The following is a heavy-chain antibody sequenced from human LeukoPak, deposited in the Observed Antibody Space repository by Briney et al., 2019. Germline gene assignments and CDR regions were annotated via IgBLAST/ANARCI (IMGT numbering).Heavy chain of an antibody. CDR3: AKAHPLAVAGWGALGY. Sequence: GGSLRLSCAASGFTFNSYAMSWVRQAPGKGLEWVSAISGSGGSTYYADSVKGRFTISRDNSKNTLYLQMNSLRAEDTAVYYCAKAHPLAVAGWGALGYWGQGTLVTVSS. V-gene: IGHV3-23*01. J-gene: IGHJ4*02. D-gene: IGHD6-19*01. CDR2: ISGSGGST. CDR1: GFTFNSYA.